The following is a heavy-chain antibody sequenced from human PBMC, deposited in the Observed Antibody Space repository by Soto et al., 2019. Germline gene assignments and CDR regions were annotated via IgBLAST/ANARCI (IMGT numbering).Heavy chain of an antibody. CDR2: INQDGSER. V-gene: IGHV3-7*03. CDR3: AVYGYGVSAAAY. Sequence: GGSLRLSCAGSGLTFRNAWLSWVRQAPGKGLEWVANINQDGSERYYVDSVRGRFTISRDNVENSLYPQLNSLRPEDTAVYYCAVYGYGVSAAAYWGQGTLVTVS. CDR1: GLTFRNAW. J-gene: IGHJ4*02. D-gene: IGHD4-17*01.